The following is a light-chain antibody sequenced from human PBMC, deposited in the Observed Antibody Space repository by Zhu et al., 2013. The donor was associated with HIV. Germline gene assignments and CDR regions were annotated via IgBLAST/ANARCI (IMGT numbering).Light chain of an antibody. Sequence: DIQLTQSPSFLSASVGDRVTITCRASQGISSYLAWYQQKPGKAPKLLIYGTSTLQDGVPSRFSGSTTGTDFTLTINNLQPEDFATYYCQQGNGFPWTFGQGTKVEIK. CDR2: GTS. V-gene: IGKV1-9*01. J-gene: IGKJ1*01. CDR3: QQGNGFPWT. CDR1: QGISSY.